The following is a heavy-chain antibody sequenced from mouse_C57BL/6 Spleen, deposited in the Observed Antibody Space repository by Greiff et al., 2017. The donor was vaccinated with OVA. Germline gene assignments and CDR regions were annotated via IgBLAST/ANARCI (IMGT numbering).Heavy chain of an antibody. CDR3: ARRGRGFIITTVVEGYFDV. CDR2: IYPGSGST. J-gene: IGHJ1*03. CDR1: GYTFTSYW. D-gene: IGHD1-1*01. Sequence: QVQLQQPGAELVKPGASVKMSCKASGYTFTSYWITWVKQRPGQGLEWIGDIYPGSGSTNYNEKFKSKATLTVDTSSSTAYMQLSSLTSEDSAVYYCARRGRGFIITTVVEGYFDVWGTGTTVTVSS. V-gene: IGHV1-55*01.